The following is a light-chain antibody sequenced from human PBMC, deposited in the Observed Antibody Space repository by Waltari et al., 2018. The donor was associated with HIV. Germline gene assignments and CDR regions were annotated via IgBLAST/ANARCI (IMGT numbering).Light chain of an antibody. Sequence: MELTHSPATLSVSPGQRATLYCRASQSVSSNLAWYQQKPGQAPRLLIYAASTRATGIPARFSGSGSGTEFTLTISSLQSEASAVYYCQQYNNWYTFAQGTKLEIK. V-gene: IGKV3D-15*01. CDR2: AAS. CDR3: QQYNNWYT. CDR1: QSVSSN. J-gene: IGKJ2*01.